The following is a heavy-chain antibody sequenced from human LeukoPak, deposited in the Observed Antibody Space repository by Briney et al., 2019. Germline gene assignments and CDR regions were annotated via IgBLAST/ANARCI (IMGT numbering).Heavy chain of an antibody. V-gene: IGHV3-48*01. CDR2: IRTSSSTT. Sequence: GALRLSCATSGFTFSSYGMNWVRQAPGKGLEGGSYIRTSSSTTYYADSVKGRFTISRDNANSSLYLQMSSLRPEDTAMYYCAREYSSSSGRAFDIWGQGTMVTVSS. CDR3: AREYSSSSGRAFDI. D-gene: IGHD6-6*01. CDR1: GFTFSSYG. J-gene: IGHJ3*02.